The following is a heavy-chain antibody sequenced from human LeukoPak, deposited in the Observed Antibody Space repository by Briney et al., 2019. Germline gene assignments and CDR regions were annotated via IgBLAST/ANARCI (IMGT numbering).Heavy chain of an antibody. Sequence: GASVKGSCRASGYTFTSYYMHWVRQAPGQGLEWMGIINPSGGSTSYAQKFQGRVTMTRDTSTSTVYMELSSLRSEDTAVYYCARDREVGATTAYYFDYWGQGTLVTVSS. J-gene: IGHJ4*02. CDR1: GYTFTSYY. V-gene: IGHV1-46*01. D-gene: IGHD1-26*01. CDR2: INPSGGST. CDR3: ARDREVGATTAYYFDY.